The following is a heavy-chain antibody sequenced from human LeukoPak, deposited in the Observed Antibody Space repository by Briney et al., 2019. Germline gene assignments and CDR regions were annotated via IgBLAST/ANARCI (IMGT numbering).Heavy chain of an antibody. D-gene: IGHD3-22*01. CDR3: ARDKYYDSSGYYSPFDY. Sequence: GGSLRLFCAASGFTFSSYAMSWVRQAPGKGLEWLSYISSTSGTIYYADSVKGRFTISRDNAKNSLYLQMNSLRAEDTAVYYCARDKYYDSSGYYSPFDYWGQGTLVTVSS. CDR1: GFTFSSYA. V-gene: IGHV3-48*04. CDR2: ISSTSGTI. J-gene: IGHJ4*02.